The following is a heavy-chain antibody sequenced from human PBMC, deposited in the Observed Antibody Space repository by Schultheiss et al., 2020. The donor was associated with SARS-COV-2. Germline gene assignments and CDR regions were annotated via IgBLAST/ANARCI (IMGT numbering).Heavy chain of an antibody. CDR3: ARSDGYSYGRPFDY. CDR2: ISGSGGST. V-gene: IGHV3-43*01. J-gene: IGHJ4*02. CDR1: GFTFDDFT. D-gene: IGHD5-18*01. Sequence: GGSLRLSCAASGFTFDDFTMHWVRQVTGKGLEWVSAISGSGGSTYYADSVKGRFTISRDNAKNSLYLQMNSLRAEDTALYYCARSDGYSYGRPFDYWGQGTLVTVSS.